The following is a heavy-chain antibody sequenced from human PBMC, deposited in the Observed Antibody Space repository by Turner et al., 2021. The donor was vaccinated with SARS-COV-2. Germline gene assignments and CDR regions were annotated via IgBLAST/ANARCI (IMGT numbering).Heavy chain of an antibody. CDR1: GGSISSYY. J-gene: IGHJ5*02. CDR3: ARGRGGGGSSNNWFDP. CDR2: IYFSGGT. Sequence: QVQLQESGPGLVKPSETLSLTCTVSGGSISSYYWSWIRQPPGKGLEWIGYIYFSGGTNYNPSPKSRISISVDTSKNQFSLKLASVTAADTAVYYCARGRGGGGSSNNWFDPWGQGTLVIVSS. D-gene: IGHD2-15*01. V-gene: IGHV4-59*01.